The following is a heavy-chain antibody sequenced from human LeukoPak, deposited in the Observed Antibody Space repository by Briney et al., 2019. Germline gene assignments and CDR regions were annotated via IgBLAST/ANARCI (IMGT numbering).Heavy chain of an antibody. CDR3: ASVFREGGIDC. Sequence: SETLSLTCTVSGGSISSSRDYWAWLRQPPGKGLEWIANIYYSGSTYYNPSLKSRVTISVDTSKNQFSLNLNSVTAADTAVYYCASVFREGGIDCWGQGTLVTVSS. J-gene: IGHJ4*02. CDR2: IYYSGST. D-gene: IGHD3-10*01. V-gene: IGHV4-39*07. CDR1: GGSISSSRDY.